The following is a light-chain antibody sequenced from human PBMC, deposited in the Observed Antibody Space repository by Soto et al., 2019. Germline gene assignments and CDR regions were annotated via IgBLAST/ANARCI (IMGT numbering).Light chain of an antibody. CDR3: SSYISSEV. CDR1: SSDVGGYNY. V-gene: IGLV2-14*01. J-gene: IGLJ1*01. Sequence: QSALTQPASVSGSPGQSITISCTGTSSDVGGYNYVSWYQQHPGKAPKLMIYEVSNRPSGVSNRFSGSKSGNTASLTISGLQAEDEADYYCSSYISSEVFGTGTKVTVL. CDR2: EVS.